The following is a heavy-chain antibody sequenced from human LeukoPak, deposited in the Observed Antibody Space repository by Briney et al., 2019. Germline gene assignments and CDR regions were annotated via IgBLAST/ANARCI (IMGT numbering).Heavy chain of an antibody. CDR3: ARHTRNHGMEV. V-gene: IGHV4-31*03. D-gene: IGHD1-14*01. CDR2: IYNSGST. CDR1: GGSISSGDYS. J-gene: IGHJ6*02. Sequence: SQTLSLICIVSGGSISSGDYSWTWIRQHPGKGLEWIGYIYNSGSTSYKPSLKSRVTISEDTPQNQFSLKLSSVTAADTAVYYCARHTRNHGMEVWGQGTTVTVSS.